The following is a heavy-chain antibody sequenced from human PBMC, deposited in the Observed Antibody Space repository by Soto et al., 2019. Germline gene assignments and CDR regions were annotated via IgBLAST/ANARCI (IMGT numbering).Heavy chain of an antibody. J-gene: IGHJ4*02. D-gene: IGHD2-2*01. Sequence: AASVKVSCKASGYTFTGYYMHWVRQAPGQGLEWMGWINPNSGGTNHGQKFQGRVTMTRDTSISTAYMELSRLRSDDTAVYYCARYFDSTSFDYWGQGTLVTVSS. CDR1: GYTFTGYY. CDR2: INPNSGGT. CDR3: ARYFDSTSFDY. V-gene: IGHV1-2*02.